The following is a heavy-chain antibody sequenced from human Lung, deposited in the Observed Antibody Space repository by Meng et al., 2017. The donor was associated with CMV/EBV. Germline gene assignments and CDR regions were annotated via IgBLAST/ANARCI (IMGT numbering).Heavy chain of an antibody. CDR2: IKQDGSEK. J-gene: IGHJ4*02. CDR3: ARISDMTGTTYYFDY. Sequence: GEXXKISCAASGFTFSSYWMSWVRQAPGKGLEWVANIKQDGSEKYYVDSVKGRFTISRDNAKNSLYLQMNSLRAEDTAVYYCARISDMTGTTYYFDYLGQGXLVTVSS. CDR1: GFTFSSYW. V-gene: IGHV3-7*01. D-gene: IGHD1-20*01.